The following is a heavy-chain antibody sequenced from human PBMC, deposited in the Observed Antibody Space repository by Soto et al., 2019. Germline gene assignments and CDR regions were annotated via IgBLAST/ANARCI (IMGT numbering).Heavy chain of an antibody. V-gene: IGHV3-74*01. Sequence: EVQLVESGGGLVQPGGSLRLSCAASGFTFSSYWMHWVRQAPGKGLVWVSRINSDGSSTSYADSVKGRFTISRDNAKNTLYLQMNRLRAEDTAVYYCARNGFDSYGYYYFDYWGQGTLVTVSS. J-gene: IGHJ4*02. CDR1: GFTFSSYW. CDR3: ARNGFDSYGYYYFDY. D-gene: IGHD5-18*01. CDR2: INSDGSST.